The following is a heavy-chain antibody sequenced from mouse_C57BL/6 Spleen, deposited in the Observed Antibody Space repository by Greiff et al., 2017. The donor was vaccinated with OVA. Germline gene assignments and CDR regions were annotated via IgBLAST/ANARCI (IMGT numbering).Heavy chain of an antibody. CDR1: GYAFSSYW. D-gene: IGHD2-4*01. V-gene: IGHV1-80*01. CDR2: IYPGDGDT. Sequence: QVQLQQSGAELVKPGASVKISCKASGYAFSSYWMNWVKQRPGKGLEWIGQIYPGDGDTNYNGKFKGKATLTADKSSSTAYMQLSSLTSEDSAVYFCARWSIYYDYDLLAMDYWGQGTSVTVSS. CDR3: ARWSIYYDYDLLAMDY. J-gene: IGHJ4*01.